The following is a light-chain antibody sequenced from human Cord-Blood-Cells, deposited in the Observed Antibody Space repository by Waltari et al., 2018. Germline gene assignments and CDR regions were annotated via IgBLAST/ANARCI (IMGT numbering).Light chain of an antibody. Sequence: QRVTIPCSGSSSNIGSNTVNWYQQLPGTAPKLLIYSNNQRPSGVPDRFSGSKSGTSASLAISGLQSEDEADYYCAAWDDSLNGVVFGGGTKLTVL. CDR3: AAWDDSLNGVV. CDR1: SSNIGSNT. V-gene: IGLV1-44*01. J-gene: IGLJ2*01. CDR2: SNN.